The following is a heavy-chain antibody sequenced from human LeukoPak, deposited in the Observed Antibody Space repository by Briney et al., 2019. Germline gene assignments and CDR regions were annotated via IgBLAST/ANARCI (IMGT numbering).Heavy chain of an antibody. CDR2: ISSSSSYI. J-gene: IGHJ4*02. CDR1: GFTFSTFA. CDR3: VRDGGSVEMATIGDY. V-gene: IGHV3-21*01. Sequence: GGSLRLSCAASGFTFSTFAMIWFGQAPGKGLEWVSSISSSSSYIYYADSVKGRFTMSRDTAKNSLYLQMKSLRAEDTAVYYCVRDGGSVEMATIGDYWGQGTLVTVSS. D-gene: IGHD5-24*01.